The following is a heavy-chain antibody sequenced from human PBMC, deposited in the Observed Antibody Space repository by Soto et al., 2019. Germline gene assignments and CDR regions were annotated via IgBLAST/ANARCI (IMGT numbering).Heavy chain of an antibody. V-gene: IGHV3-53*01. Sequence: EVQLVESGGGLIQPGGSLRLSCAASGFTVSSNYMSWVRQAPGKGLEWVSVIYSGGSTYYADSVKGRFTISRDNSKNTLYLQMTSLRAEDTAVYYCASVTSGSYYYHYWGQGTLVTVSS. CDR3: ASVTSGSYYYHY. J-gene: IGHJ4*02. CDR2: IYSGGST. D-gene: IGHD1-26*01. CDR1: GFTVSSNY.